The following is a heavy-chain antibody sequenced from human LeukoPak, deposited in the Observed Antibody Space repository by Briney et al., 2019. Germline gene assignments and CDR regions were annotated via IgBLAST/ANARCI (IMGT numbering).Heavy chain of an antibody. CDR1: GGTFSSYA. V-gene: IGHV1-69*04. CDR3: ARVSRDSSGYYYYYYGMDV. CDR2: IIPILGIA. D-gene: IGHD3-22*01. Sequence: GASVKVSCKASGGTFSSYAISWVRQAPGQGLEWMGRIIPILGIANYAQKFQGRVTITADKSTSTAYMGLSSLRSEDTAVYYCARVSRDSSGYYYYYYGMDVWGQGTTVTVSS. J-gene: IGHJ6*02.